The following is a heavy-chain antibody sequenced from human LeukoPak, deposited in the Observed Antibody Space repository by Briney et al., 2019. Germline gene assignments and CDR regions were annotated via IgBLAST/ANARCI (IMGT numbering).Heavy chain of an antibody. CDR2: IKQDGSEK. Sequence: GGSLRLSRAASGFTFSSYWMSWVRQAPGKGLEWVANIKQDGSEKYYVDSVKGRSTISRDNAKNSLYLQMNSLRAEDTAVYYCARTRGYSYGTYFDYWGQGTLVTVSS. CDR1: GFTFSSYW. V-gene: IGHV3-7*01. CDR3: ARTRGYSYGTYFDY. D-gene: IGHD5-18*01. J-gene: IGHJ4*02.